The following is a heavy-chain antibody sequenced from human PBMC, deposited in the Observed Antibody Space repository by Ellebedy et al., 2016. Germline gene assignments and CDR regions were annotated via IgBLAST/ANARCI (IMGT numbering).Heavy chain of an antibody. V-gene: IGHV3-74*01. CDR3: AREAGGPYQFDY. Sequence: GESLKISCVASGFTFSNYWMHWVRQAPGEGLVWVSRIQSDGRNPTYAASVRGRFTISRDNAKNTLYLHVNSLRVEDTAIYYCAREAGGPYQFDYWGQGTLVAVSS. J-gene: IGHJ4*02. D-gene: IGHD2-2*01. CDR1: GFTFSNYW. CDR2: IQSDGRNP.